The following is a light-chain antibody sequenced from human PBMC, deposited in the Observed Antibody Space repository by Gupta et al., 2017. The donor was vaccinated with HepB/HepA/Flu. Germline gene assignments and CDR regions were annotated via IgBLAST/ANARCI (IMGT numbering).Light chain of an antibody. Sequence: QSVLPQPPSASGTPGQRVSFSCSGSTSNIGSNYVHWYQQFPGTAPKLLIYRKNQRPSGVPDRFSGSRSGTSASLAISGLQSEDEADYYCAAWDDSLGGWVFGGGTKLTVL. J-gene: IGLJ3*02. CDR3: AAWDDSLGGWV. V-gene: IGLV1-47*01. CDR1: TSNIGSNY. CDR2: RKN.